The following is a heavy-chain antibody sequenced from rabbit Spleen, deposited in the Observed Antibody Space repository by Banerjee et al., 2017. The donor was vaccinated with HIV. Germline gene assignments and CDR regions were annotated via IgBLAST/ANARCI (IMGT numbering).Heavy chain of an antibody. Sequence: QEQLVESGGGLVQPEGSLTLTCTASGFSFSSSYFMCWVRQAPGKGLEWIGYIDPVFGITYYANWVSGRFSISRENAQNTVFLQMTSLTAADTATYFCARDGAGGSYFALWGPGTLVTVS. D-gene: IGHD8-1*01. CDR2: IDPVFGIT. V-gene: IGHV1S45*01. CDR3: ARDGAGGSYFAL. J-gene: IGHJ4*01. CDR1: GFSFSSSYF.